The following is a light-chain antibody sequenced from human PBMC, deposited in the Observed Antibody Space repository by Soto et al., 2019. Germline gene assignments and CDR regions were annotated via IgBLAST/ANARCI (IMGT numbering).Light chain of an antibody. V-gene: IGKV3-15*01. J-gene: IGKJ1*01. CDR2: GAA. Sequence: EIVMTQSPVILSVSPGERATLSCRASQSVGTNLAWYQQKPGQAPRLLISGAATRATGIPARFSGRGSGTEFTLPVSSLQSEDFAVYYCQQYNNRPRTFGQGTKVDIK. CDR3: QQYNNRPRT. CDR1: QSVGTN.